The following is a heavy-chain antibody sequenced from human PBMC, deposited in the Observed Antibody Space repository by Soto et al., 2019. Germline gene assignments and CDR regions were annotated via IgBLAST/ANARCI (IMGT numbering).Heavy chain of an antibody. Sequence: ASVKVSCKASGCTFTGYYMHWVRQAPGQGLEWMGWINPNSGGTNYAQKFQGRVTMTRDTSISTAYMELSRLRSDDTAVYYCARGYYYDSSGYYYWFDPWGQGTLVTVS. CDR2: INPNSGGT. CDR3: ARGYYYDSSGYYYWFDP. D-gene: IGHD3-22*01. CDR1: GCTFTGYY. J-gene: IGHJ5*02. V-gene: IGHV1-2*02.